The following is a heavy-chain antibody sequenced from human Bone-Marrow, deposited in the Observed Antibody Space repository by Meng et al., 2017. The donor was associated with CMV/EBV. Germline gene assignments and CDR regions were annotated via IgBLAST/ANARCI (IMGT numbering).Heavy chain of an antibody. Sequence: GESLKISCAASGFTFSSYEMNWVRQAPGKGLEWVSYISSSGSTIYYADSVKGRFTISRDNAKNSLYLQMNSLRAEDTALYYCAKGDVVVPAARYGMDVWGQGTTVTVSS. D-gene: IGHD2-2*01. J-gene: IGHJ6*02. CDR2: ISSSGSTI. CDR3: AKGDVVVPAARYGMDV. CDR1: GFTFSSYE. V-gene: IGHV3-48*03.